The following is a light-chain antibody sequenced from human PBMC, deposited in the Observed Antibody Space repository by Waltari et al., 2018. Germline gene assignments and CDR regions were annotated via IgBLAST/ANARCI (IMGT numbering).Light chain of an antibody. CDR3: QRYNNWPPLT. CDR2: AAS. Sequence: EIVMTQSPGTLSASPGERVTLSCRASQSVKDELAWSQQKPGQAPRLLIYAASTRAADIPARFSGSGSGTDFTLTISSLQSEDFAVYYCQRYNNWPPLTFGGGTKVEIK. CDR1: QSVKDE. V-gene: IGKV3-15*01. J-gene: IGKJ4*01.